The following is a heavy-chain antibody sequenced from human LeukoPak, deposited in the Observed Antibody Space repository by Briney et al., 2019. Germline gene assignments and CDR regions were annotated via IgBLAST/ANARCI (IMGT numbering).Heavy chain of an antibody. CDR3: AGGPPLYSSGWYAADAFDI. D-gene: IGHD6-19*01. V-gene: IGHV4-59*01. Sequence: SETLSLTCTVSGGSISSYYWSWIRQPPGKGLEWIGYIYYSGSTNYNPSLKSRVTISVDTSKNQFSLKLSSVTAADTAVYYCAGGPPLYSSGWYAADAFDIWGQGTMVTVSS. J-gene: IGHJ3*02. CDR2: IYYSGST. CDR1: GGSISSYY.